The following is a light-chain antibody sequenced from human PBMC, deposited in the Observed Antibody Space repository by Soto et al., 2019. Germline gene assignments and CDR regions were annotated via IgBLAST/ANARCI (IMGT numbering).Light chain of an antibody. CDR3: QQYGSSPPIT. J-gene: IGKJ5*01. Sequence: EIALTQSPGTLSLSPGERATLSCRASQSVSSSYLAWYQQKPGQAPRLLIYGASSRATGIPDRFSGSGSGTDFTLTISRLEPEDFAVYYCQQYGSSPPITFGQGTRLEIK. CDR2: GAS. CDR1: QSVSSSY. V-gene: IGKV3-20*01.